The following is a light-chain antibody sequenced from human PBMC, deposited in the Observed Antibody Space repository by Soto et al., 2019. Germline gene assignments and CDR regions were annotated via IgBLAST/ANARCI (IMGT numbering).Light chain of an antibody. V-gene: IGLV1-51*01. Sequence: QSVLTQPPSVSAAPGQKVTISCSGSSSNIGNNYLSWYQQLPGTAPKLLIYDDNKRPSGVLDRFSGSKSGTSATLGITGLQTGDEADYYCGTWDSSLSAVVFGGGTKLTVL. CDR3: GTWDSSLSAVV. J-gene: IGLJ2*01. CDR1: SSNIGNNY. CDR2: DDN.